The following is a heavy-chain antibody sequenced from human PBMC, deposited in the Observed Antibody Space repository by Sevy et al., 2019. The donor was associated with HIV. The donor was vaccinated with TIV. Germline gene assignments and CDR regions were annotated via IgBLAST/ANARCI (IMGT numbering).Heavy chain of an antibody. CDR3: ARDLASGSFFSLYFDY. J-gene: IGHJ4*02. CDR1: GLNVSDYF. CDR2: ISSSGTII. V-gene: IGHV3-11*01. D-gene: IGHD3-10*01. Sequence: GGSLRLSCAASGLNVSDYFMSWIRQAPGKRPEWVSYISSSGTIIYYADSVKGRFTISRDNAKNSLYLQMNSLRAEDTAIYYCARDLASGSFFSLYFDYWGQGTLVTASS.